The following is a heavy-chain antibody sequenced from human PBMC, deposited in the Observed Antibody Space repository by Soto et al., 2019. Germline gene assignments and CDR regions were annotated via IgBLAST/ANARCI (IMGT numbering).Heavy chain of an antibody. CDR3: ARSLNIHWKNYFDP. CDR2: ISSSDGTT. Sequence: GGSLRLSCAASVLPFNSSAMNWVRQAPGKGLEWVSIISSSDGTTYYADSVKGRFTISRDNSKNTLYLDMNSLRAEDTALYYCARSLNIHWKNYFDPWGQGTLVTVSS. D-gene: IGHD1-1*01. V-gene: IGHV3-23*01. J-gene: IGHJ5*02. CDR1: VLPFNSSA.